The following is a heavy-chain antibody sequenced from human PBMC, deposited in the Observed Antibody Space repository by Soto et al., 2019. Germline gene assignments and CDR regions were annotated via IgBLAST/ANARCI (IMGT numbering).Heavy chain of an antibody. V-gene: IGHV3-23*01. CDR1: GFTFSSYA. Sequence: GGSLKLSCAASGFTFSSYAMSWVRQAPGKGLEWVSAIRVNGGSTYYEDPVKGRFTISRDNSKNTVYLQMNSLRAEDTAVYYCAKDLDVLRYVDWLLPTFDYWGQGTLVTVSS. D-gene: IGHD3-9*01. J-gene: IGHJ4*02. CDR3: AKDLDVLRYVDWLLPTFDY. CDR2: IRVNGGST.